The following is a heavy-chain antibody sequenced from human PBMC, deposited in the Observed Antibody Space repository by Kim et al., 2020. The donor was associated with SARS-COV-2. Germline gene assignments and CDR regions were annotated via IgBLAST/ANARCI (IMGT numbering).Heavy chain of an antibody. D-gene: IGHD6-13*01. Sequence: SETLSLTCTVSGGSISSYYWSWIRQPPGKGLEWIGYIYYSGSTNYNPSLKSRVTISVDTSKNQFSLKLSSVTAADTAVYYCARVSAAALRRYYFDYWGQGTLVTVSS. CDR1: GGSISSYY. V-gene: IGHV4-59*01. J-gene: IGHJ4*02. CDR2: IYYSGST. CDR3: ARVSAAALRRYYFDY.